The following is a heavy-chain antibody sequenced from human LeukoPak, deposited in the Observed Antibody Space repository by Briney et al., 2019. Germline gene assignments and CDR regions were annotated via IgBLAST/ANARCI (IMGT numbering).Heavy chain of an antibody. Sequence: PSETLSLTCTVSGGSISSGGYYWSWIRQHPGKGLEWIGYIYYSGSTYYNPSLKSRVTISVDTSKNQFSLKLSSVTAADTAVYCCARSPGEGATREPFDIWGQGTMVTVSS. CDR2: IYYSGST. D-gene: IGHD1-26*01. CDR3: ARSPGEGATREPFDI. V-gene: IGHV4-31*03. J-gene: IGHJ3*02. CDR1: GGSISSGGYY.